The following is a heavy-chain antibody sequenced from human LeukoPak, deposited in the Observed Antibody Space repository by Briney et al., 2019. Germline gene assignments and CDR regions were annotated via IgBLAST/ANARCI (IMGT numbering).Heavy chain of an antibody. V-gene: IGHV1-3*01. CDR2: INAGNGNT. J-gene: IGHJ5*02. CDR3: ARGGYCSGGSCYPLSGFDP. Sequence: ASVKVSCKASGYTFTSYAMHWVRQAPGQRLEWMGWINAGNGNTKYSQKFQGRVTITGDTSASTAYMELSSLRSEDTAVYYCARGGYCSGGSCYPLSGFDPWGQGTLVTVSS. D-gene: IGHD2-15*01. CDR1: GYTFTSYA.